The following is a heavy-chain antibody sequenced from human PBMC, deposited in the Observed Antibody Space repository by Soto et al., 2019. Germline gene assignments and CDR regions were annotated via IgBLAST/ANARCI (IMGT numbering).Heavy chain of an antibody. CDR1: GYTFTGYY. Sequence: ASVKVSCKASGYTFTGYYMHWVRQAPGQGLEWMGWINPNSGNTSYAQKFQGRVTMTRNTSISTAYMELSSLRSEDTAVYYCASFILVAATWDAFDIWGQGTMVTVSS. J-gene: IGHJ3*02. V-gene: IGHV1-2*02. CDR2: INPNSGNT. CDR3: ASFILVAATWDAFDI. D-gene: IGHD2-15*01.